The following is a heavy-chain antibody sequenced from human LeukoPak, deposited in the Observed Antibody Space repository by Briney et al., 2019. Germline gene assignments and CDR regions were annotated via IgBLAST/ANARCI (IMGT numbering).Heavy chain of an antibody. CDR3: ANLMTTVTRYYYYGMDV. D-gene: IGHD4-11*01. CDR2: ISGSGGST. V-gene: IGHV3-23*01. J-gene: IGHJ6*02. CDR1: GFTFSSYA. Sequence: GGSLRLSCAASGFTFSSYAMSWVRQAPGKGLEWVSAISGSGGSTYYADSVKGQFTISRDNSKNTLYLQMNSLRAEDTAVYYCANLMTTVTRYYYYGMDVWGQGTTVTVSS.